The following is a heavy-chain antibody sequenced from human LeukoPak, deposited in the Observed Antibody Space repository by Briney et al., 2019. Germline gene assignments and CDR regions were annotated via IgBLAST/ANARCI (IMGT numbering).Heavy chain of an antibody. J-gene: IGHJ4*02. CDR2: IATDGSRT. CDR1: GFTFSRYW. CDR3: ARAPRGELEY. V-gene: IGHV3-74*01. Sequence: GGSLRLSCAASGFTFSRYWMHWVRQTPGKGLVWVARIATDGSRTTYADSVRGRFAISRDNAKNTLFLQMNSLSAEDTAVYYCARAPRGELEYWGQGTLVTVSS. D-gene: IGHD3-16*01.